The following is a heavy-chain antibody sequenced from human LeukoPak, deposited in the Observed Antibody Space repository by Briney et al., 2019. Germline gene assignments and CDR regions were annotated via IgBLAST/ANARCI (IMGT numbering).Heavy chain of an antibody. CDR1: GYSISSGYY. V-gene: IGHV4-38-2*02. D-gene: IGHD3-10*01. CDR2: IYHIGST. Sequence: PSETLSLTCTVSGYSISSGYYWGWIRQPPGKGLEWIGSIYHIGSTYYNPSLKSRVTISVDTSKNQFSLKLSSVTAADTAVYYCESGTQQQWSSFWGQGTLVTVSS. CDR3: ESGTQQQWSSF. J-gene: IGHJ4*02.